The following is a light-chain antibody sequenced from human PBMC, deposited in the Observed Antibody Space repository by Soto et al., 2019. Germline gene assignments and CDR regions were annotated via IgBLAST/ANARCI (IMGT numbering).Light chain of an antibody. CDR2: AAS. CDR1: QGISSC. Sequence: IQLTQSPSSLSASVGDRVTITCRASQGISSCLAWYQQQPGKAPKLLIYAASTLQSGVPSRFSGSGSGTDFTLTISSLQPEDFATYYCQQLNSYPRGFTFGPGTKVDIK. J-gene: IGKJ3*01. V-gene: IGKV1-9*01. CDR3: QQLNSYPRGFT.